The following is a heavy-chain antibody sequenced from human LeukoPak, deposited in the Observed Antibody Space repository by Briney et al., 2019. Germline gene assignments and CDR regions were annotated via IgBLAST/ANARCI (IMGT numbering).Heavy chain of an antibody. D-gene: IGHD3-22*01. CDR2: IYSGGGT. CDR3: AGNYDSSGDDAFDI. CDR1: GFTFSTFA. V-gene: IGHV3-66*01. Sequence: GGSLRLSCAASGFTFSTFAMSWVRQAPGKGLEWVSVIYSGGGTNYADSVKGRFTISRDKSKNSLYLQMNSLRAEDTAVYYCAGNYDSSGDDAFDIWGQGTMVTVSS. J-gene: IGHJ3*02.